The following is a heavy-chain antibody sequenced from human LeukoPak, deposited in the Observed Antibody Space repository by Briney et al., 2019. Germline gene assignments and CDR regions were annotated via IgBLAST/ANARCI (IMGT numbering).Heavy chain of an antibody. CDR3: ASGGYSYGYFDY. V-gene: IGHV3-11*01. D-gene: IGHD5-18*01. CDR1: AFTFSDYY. Sequence: GGSLRLSCAASAFTFSDYYMNWIRQAPGKGLEWVSYISSSGSTIYYADSVNGRFTISRDNAKNSLYLQMNSLRAEDPAVYYCASGGYSYGYFDYWGQGTLVTVSS. CDR2: ISSSGSTI. J-gene: IGHJ4*02.